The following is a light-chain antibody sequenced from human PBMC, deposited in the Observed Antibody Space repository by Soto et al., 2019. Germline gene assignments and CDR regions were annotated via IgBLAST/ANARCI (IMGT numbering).Light chain of an antibody. CDR3: CSYAGSSTVV. CDR2: DVS. J-gene: IGLJ2*01. V-gene: IGLV2-23*02. Sequence: QSALTQPASVSGSPGQSITISCTGTSSDVGGQNAVSWYQQHPGKAPQFIIYDVSKRPSGVSSRFSGSKSGNTASLTISGPQAEDEADYYCCSYAGSSTVVFGGGTKLTVL. CDR1: SSDVGGQNA.